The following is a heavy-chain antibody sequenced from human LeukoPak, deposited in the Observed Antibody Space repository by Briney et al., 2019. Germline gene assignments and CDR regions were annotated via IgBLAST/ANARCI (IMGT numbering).Heavy chain of an antibody. CDR2: ISRGGGST. J-gene: IGHJ4*02. CDR1: GFTFSSHA. CDR3: AKDKSDYPYYSDY. Sequence: GGSLRLSCAASGFTFSSHAMNWVRQAPGKGLEWVSGISRGGGSTYYADSVKGRFTISRDNSKNTLYLQMNSLRAEDTALYYCAKDKSDYPYYSDYWGQGTLVTVSS. V-gene: IGHV3-23*01. D-gene: IGHD3-16*01.